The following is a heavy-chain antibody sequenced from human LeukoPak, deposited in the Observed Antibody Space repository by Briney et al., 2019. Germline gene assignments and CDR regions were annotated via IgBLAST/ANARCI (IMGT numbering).Heavy chain of an antibody. CDR2: ISAHNGNT. V-gene: IGHV1-18*01. CDR3: ARGLQLWSSDY. CDR1: GYTFSIFG. Sequence: ASVKVSCKASGYTFSIFGITWVRQAPGQGLEWMGWISAHNGNTNHAQKLQGRVTMTTDTSTSTAYMELSRLRSDDTAVYYCARGLQLWSSDYWGQGTLVTVSS. D-gene: IGHD5-18*01. J-gene: IGHJ4*02.